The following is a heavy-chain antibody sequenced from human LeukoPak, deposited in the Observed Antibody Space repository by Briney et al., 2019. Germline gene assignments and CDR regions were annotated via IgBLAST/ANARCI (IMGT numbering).Heavy chain of an antibody. Sequence: SETLSLTCAVYGGSFSGYYWSWIRQPPGKGLEWIGEINHSGSTNYNPSLKSRVTISVDTSKNQFSLKLSSVTAADTAVYYCARDPQLRLFDYWGQGTLVTVSS. V-gene: IGHV4-34*01. D-gene: IGHD5-12*01. CDR1: GGSFSGYY. CDR3: ARDPQLRLFDY. J-gene: IGHJ4*02. CDR2: INHSGST.